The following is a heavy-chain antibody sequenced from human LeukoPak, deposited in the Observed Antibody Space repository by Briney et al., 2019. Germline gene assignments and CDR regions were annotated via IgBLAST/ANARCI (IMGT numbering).Heavy chain of an antibody. J-gene: IGHJ6*03. V-gene: IGHV3-66*01. CDR1: GFNARNNY. Sequence: GGSLRLSCAASGFNARNNYMSWVRQGPGKGLEWVSVIYNAGNTDYADSVKGRFTISRDTSKNTLYLQMDSLRVEDTAVYFCARDRDNYMDVWGKGTTVTISS. CDR2: IYNAGNT. CDR3: ARDRDNYMDV.